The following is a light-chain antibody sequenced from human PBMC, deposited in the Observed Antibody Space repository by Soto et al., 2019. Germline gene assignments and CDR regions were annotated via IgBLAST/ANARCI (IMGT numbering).Light chain of an antibody. CDR1: QSVSSSY. Sequence: EIVWTQSPGTLSLSPGERATLSCRASQSVSSSYLAWYQQKPGQAPRLLIYGASSSATGIPDRFSGSGSGTDFTLTISRLEPEDFAVYYCQQYGSSPRTFGQGTKVEIK. CDR2: GAS. CDR3: QQYGSSPRT. J-gene: IGKJ1*01. V-gene: IGKV3-20*01.